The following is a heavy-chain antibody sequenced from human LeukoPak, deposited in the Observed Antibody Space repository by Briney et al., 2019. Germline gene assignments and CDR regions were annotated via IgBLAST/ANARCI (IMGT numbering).Heavy chain of an antibody. D-gene: IGHD3-10*01. V-gene: IGHV1-2*02. J-gene: IGHJ6*02. CDR1: GYTFTGYY. CDR3: ARDRWFGEYPYGMDV. Sequence: GASVKVFCKASGYTFTGYYMHWVRQAPGQGLERMGWSNPNSGGTNYAQKFQGRVTMTRDTSISTAYMELSRLRSDDTAVYYCARDRWFGEYPYGMDVWGQGTTVTVSS. CDR2: SNPNSGGT.